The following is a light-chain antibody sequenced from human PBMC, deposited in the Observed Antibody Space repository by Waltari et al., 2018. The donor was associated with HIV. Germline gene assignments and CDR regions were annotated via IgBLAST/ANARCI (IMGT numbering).Light chain of an antibody. J-gene: IGLJ1*01. Sequence: QSVLTQPPSASGTSGQRVPISCSGSSSNIGSHDVSWDQQLPGTARKRLIYRNNQRPSGVPDRFSGSKSGTSASLAISGLRSEDEADYYCAAWDDSLSGRYVFGTGTKVTVL. CDR1: SSNIGSHD. CDR2: RNN. V-gene: IGLV1-47*01. CDR3: AAWDDSLSGRYV.